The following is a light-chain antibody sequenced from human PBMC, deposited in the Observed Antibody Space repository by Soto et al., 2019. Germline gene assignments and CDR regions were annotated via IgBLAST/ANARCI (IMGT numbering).Light chain of an antibody. Sequence: EIVLTQSPGTLSLSPGERATLSCRASQSVSSYLAWYQLKPGQAPRLLIYDASHRATGIPARFSGSGSGTDFTLTISSLEPEDVAVYYCQQRSNWPPTFGQGTKVEIK. V-gene: IGKV3-11*01. CDR1: QSVSSY. CDR3: QQRSNWPPT. CDR2: DAS. J-gene: IGKJ1*01.